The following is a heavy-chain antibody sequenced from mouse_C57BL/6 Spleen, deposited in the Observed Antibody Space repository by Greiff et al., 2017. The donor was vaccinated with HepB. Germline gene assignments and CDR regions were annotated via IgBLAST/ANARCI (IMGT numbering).Heavy chain of an antibody. D-gene: IGHD2-1*01. CDR1: GYTFTDYY. J-gene: IGHJ4*01. Sequence: VQLQQSGAELVRPGASVKLSCKASGYTFTDYYINWVKQRPGQGLEWIARIYPGSGNTYYNEKFNGKATLTAEKSSSTAYMQLSSLTSEDSAVYFCAREDYGNSMDYWGQGTSVTVSS. CDR2: IYPGSGNT. V-gene: IGHV1-76*01. CDR3: AREDYGNSMDY.